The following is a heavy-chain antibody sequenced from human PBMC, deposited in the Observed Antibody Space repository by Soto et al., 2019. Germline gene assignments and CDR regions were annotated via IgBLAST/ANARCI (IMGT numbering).Heavy chain of an antibody. CDR3: AKDQYCSGGSCYSEGGDYGMDV. CDR2: ISYDGSNK. V-gene: IGHV3-30*18. D-gene: IGHD2-15*01. CDR1: GFTFSSYG. J-gene: IGHJ6*02. Sequence: QVQLVESGGGVVQPGRSLRLSCAASGFTFSSYGMHWVRQAPGKGLEWVAVISYDGSNKYYADSVKGRFTISGANSKNRLYLQMSSLRAEDMAVYYCAKDQYCSGGSCYSEGGDYGMDVWGQGTTVTVSS.